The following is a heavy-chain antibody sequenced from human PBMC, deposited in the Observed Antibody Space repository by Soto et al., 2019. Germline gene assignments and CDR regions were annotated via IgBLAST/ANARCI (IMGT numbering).Heavy chain of an antibody. CDR2: ISYDGSNK. J-gene: IGHJ4*02. Sequence: QVQLVESGGGVVQPGRSLRLSCAASGFTFSSYGMHWVRQAPGKGLEWVAVISYDGSNKYYADSVKGRFTISRDNSKNTLYLQMNSLRAEETAVYYCAKDREHYYGSGTFDYWGQGTLVTVSS. CDR1: GFTFSSYG. V-gene: IGHV3-30*18. D-gene: IGHD3-10*01. CDR3: AKDREHYYGSGTFDY.